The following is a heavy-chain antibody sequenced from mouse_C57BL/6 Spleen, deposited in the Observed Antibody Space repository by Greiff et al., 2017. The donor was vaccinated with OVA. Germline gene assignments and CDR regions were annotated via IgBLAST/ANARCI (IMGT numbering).Heavy chain of an antibody. V-gene: IGHV5-4*03. CDR3: ARNERAYPLYCYFDV. J-gene: IGHJ1*03. CDR1: GFTFSSYA. CDR2: ISDGGSYT. Sequence: EVNVVESGGGLVKPGGSLKLSCAASGFTFSSYAMSWVRQTPEKRLEWVATISDGGSYTYYPDNVKGRITISRDNAKNNLYLQMSHLKSEDTAMYYCARNERAYPLYCYFDVWGTGTTVTVSS. D-gene: IGHD2-10*01.